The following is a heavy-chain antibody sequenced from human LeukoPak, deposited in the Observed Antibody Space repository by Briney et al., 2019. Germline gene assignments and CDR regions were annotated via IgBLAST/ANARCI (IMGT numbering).Heavy chain of an antibody. V-gene: IGHV3-11*01. Sequence: GGSLRLSCAASGFTFSDYYMNWIRQAPGKGLEWVSYISSSGTTIYYADSVKGRFTISRDNTKNSLYLQMNSMRAEDTAVYYCAKDLGVTTFDYWGQGTLVTVSA. J-gene: IGHJ4*02. D-gene: IGHD2-21*02. CDR1: GFTFSDYY. CDR3: AKDLGVTTFDY. CDR2: ISSSGTTI.